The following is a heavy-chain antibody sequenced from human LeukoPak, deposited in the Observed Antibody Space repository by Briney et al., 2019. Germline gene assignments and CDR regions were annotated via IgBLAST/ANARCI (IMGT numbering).Heavy chain of an antibody. CDR3: VRGSSWYSVPTHEYFQY. CDR1: GGSISSSNYY. CDR2: IYHSGST. Sequence: SETLSLTCTVSGGSISSSNYYWGWLRQPPGKGLEWIGSIYHSGSTYYNPSLKSRVTLSVDTSKNQFSLKLSSVTAADTAVYYCVRGSSWYSVPTHEYFQYWGQGTLVTVSS. D-gene: IGHD6-13*01. V-gene: IGHV4-39*07. J-gene: IGHJ1*01.